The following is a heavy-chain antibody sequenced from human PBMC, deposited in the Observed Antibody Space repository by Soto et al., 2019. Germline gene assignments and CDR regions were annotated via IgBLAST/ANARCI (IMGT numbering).Heavy chain of an antibody. J-gene: IGHJ4*02. CDR3: AKNGRYYYDSSGYYYYDYFDY. V-gene: IGHV3-23*01. D-gene: IGHD3-22*01. CDR2: ISGSGGST. CDR1: GFTFSSYA. Sequence: GGSLRLSCAASGFTFSSYAMSWVRQAPGKGLEWVSAISGSGGSTYYADSVKGRFTISRDNSKNTLYLRMNSLRAEDTAVYYCAKNGRYYYDSSGYYYYDYFDYWGQGTLVTVSS.